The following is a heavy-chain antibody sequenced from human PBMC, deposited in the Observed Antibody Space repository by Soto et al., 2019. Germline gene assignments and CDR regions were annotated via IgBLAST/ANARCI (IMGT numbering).Heavy chain of an antibody. CDR2: IYPGDSNT. CDR1: GYRFTSYW. D-gene: IGHD2-2*01. J-gene: IGHJ4*02. Sequence: GESLKISCEGSGYRFTSYWIAWVRQAPGKGLEWMGIIYPGDSNTRYSPSLQGQVTMSADKSISTAYLEWSSLMDSDSAMYYCARLGPSPIDYWGQGTLVTVSS. V-gene: IGHV5-51*01. CDR3: ARLGPSPIDY.